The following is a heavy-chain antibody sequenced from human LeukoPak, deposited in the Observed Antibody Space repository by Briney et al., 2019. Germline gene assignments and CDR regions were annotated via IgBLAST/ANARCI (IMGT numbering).Heavy chain of an antibody. CDR1: GFTFSSYA. D-gene: IGHD3-22*01. Sequence: PGRSLGLSCAASGFTFSSYAMHWVRQAPGKGLEWVAVISYDGSNKYYADSVKGRFTISRDNSKNTLYLQMNSLRAEDTAVYYCARVDSSGSLDYWGQGTLVTVSS. J-gene: IGHJ4*02. CDR2: ISYDGSNK. V-gene: IGHV3-30-3*01. CDR3: ARVDSSGSLDY.